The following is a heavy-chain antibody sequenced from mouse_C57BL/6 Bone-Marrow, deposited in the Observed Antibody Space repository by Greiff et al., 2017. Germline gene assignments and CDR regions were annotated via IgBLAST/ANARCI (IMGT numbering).Heavy chain of an antibody. Sequence: EVKLLESGAELVRPGASVKLSCTASGFNIKDDYMHWVKQRPEQGLEWIGWIDPENGDTDYASKFQGKATITADTSSSTAYLQLSSLTSEDPAVEYCTTRGVYYYGSVSWFAYWGQGTLVTVSA. CDR1: GFNIKDDY. CDR3: TTRGVYYYGSVSWFAY. J-gene: IGHJ3*01. V-gene: IGHV14-4*01. CDR2: IDPENGDT. D-gene: IGHD1-1*01.